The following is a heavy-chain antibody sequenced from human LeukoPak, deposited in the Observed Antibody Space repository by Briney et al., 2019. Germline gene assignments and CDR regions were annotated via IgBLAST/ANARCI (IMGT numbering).Heavy chain of an antibody. D-gene: IGHD2-21*02. V-gene: IGHV1-69*06. CDR1: GGTFSSYA. CDR2: IIPIFGTA. J-gene: IGHJ6*02. CDR3: ARADCGGDCRDPYYYYGMDV. Sequence: SVKVSCKASGGTFSSYAISWVRQAPGQGLEWMGGIIPIFGTANYAQKFQGRVTITADKSTSTAYMELSSLRSEDTAVYYCARADCGGDCRDPYYYYGMDVWGQGTTVTVSS.